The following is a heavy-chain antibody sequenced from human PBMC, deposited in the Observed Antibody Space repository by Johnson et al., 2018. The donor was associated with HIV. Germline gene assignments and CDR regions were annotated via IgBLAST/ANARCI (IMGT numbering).Heavy chain of an antibody. V-gene: IGHV3-7*03. CDR3: ARERGSFEYSNSYAFDI. CDR1: GFTFSSYA. CDR2: IKQDGSPI. Sequence: VQLVESGGGVVQPGRSLRLSCAASGFTFSSYAMHWVRQAPGKGLEWVANIKQDGSPIYYADSVKGRFTIPRDNAKNSLYLQMSSLRAEDTGLYYCARERGSFEYSNSYAFDIWGQGTMVTVSS. D-gene: IGHD6-6*01. J-gene: IGHJ3*02.